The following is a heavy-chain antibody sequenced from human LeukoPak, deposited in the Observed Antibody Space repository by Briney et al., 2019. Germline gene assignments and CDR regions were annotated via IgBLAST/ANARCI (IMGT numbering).Heavy chain of an antibody. CDR3: ARQAAFDRSEGQFDY. V-gene: IGHV4-59*11. CDR1: GGSISNHY. J-gene: IGHJ4*02. Sequence: SETLSLTCTVSGGSISNHYWSWIRQPPGKGLEWIGYIYNSVTTNYNPSLKSRVTISVDTSKNQFSLRLTSVTAADTAVYYCARQAAFDRSEGQFDYWGQGTLVTVSS. CDR2: IYNSVTT. D-gene: IGHD3-9*01.